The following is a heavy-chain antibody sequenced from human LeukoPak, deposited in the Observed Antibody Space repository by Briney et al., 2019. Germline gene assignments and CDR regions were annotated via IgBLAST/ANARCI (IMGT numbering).Heavy chain of an antibody. CDR1: GFTVSSNY. D-gene: IGHD1-26*01. Sequence: GGSLRLSCAASGFTVSSNYMSWVRQARGKGLEWVSVIYSGGSTYYADSVKGRFTISRDNSKNTLYLQMNSLRAEDTAVYYCARGSYYPYYFDYWGQGTLVTVSS. V-gene: IGHV3-53*01. CDR3: ARGSYYPYYFDY. CDR2: IYSGGST. J-gene: IGHJ4*02.